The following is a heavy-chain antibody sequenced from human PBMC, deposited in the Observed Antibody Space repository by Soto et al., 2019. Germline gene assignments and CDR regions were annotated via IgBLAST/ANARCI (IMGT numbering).Heavy chain of an antibody. CDR1: AGTFNSYA. CDR2: IIPYYNTL. D-gene: IGHD6-13*01. V-gene: IGHV1-69*01. J-gene: IGHJ5*01. Sequence: QAQVVQSGAEVRKPGSSVKLSCKASAGTFNSYAIAWVRQAPGQGLEWMGGIIPYYNTLNYAQKFQDRVTITADDSTSTVYMELSSLRSDDTAVYFCASGASRWYPYFVDSWAQGTLVTVSS. CDR3: ASGASRWYPYFVDS.